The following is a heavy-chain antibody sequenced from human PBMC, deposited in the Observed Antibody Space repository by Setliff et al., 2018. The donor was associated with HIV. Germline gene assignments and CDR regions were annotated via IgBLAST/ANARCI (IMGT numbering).Heavy chain of an antibody. D-gene: IGHD6-13*01. CDR3: ARDRTHSKVPRPYYYMDV. V-gene: IGHV4-4*07. CDR2: IYTSGST. Sequence: SETLSLTCTVSGGTIGSYYWSWIRQPACKGLEWIGRIYTSGSTDYNPSLKSRVTMSVDTSKNQFSLKLSSVTAADTAVYYCARDRTHSKVPRPYYYMDVWGKGTTVTVSS. J-gene: IGHJ6*03. CDR1: GGTIGSYY.